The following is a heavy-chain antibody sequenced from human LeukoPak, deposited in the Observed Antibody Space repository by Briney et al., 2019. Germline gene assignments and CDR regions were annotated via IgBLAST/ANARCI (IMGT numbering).Heavy chain of an antibody. J-gene: IGHJ4*02. CDR1: GFTFSSYA. CDR3: ARDGSGSYYVSYFDY. V-gene: IGHV3-30-3*01. D-gene: IGHD1-26*01. CDR2: ISYDGSNK. Sequence: GRSLRLSCAASGFTFSSYAMHWVRQAPGKGLEWVAVISYDGSNKYYADSVKGRFTISRDNSKNTLYLQMSSLRAEDTAVYYCARDGSGSYYVSYFDYWGQGTLVTVSS.